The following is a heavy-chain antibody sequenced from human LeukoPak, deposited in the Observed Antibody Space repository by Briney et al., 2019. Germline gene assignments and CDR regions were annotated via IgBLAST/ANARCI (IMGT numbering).Heavy chain of an antibody. J-gene: IGHJ4*02. Sequence: SETLSLTCTVSGDSISSGGYYWIWIRQHPGKALEWIGYIYYSGSTYYNPSLKSRVTISVDTSKNQFSLKVSSVTAADTAVYYCATNWEYSGYDFLYWGQGTLVTVSS. CDR2: IYYSGST. D-gene: IGHD5-12*01. CDR3: ATNWEYSGYDFLY. V-gene: IGHV4-31*03. CDR1: GDSISSGGYY.